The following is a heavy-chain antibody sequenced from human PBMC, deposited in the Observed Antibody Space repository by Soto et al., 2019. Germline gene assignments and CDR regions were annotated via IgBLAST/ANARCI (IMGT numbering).Heavy chain of an antibody. CDR3: ARENSLGSGSHYYYGMDV. CDR1: GFIFSTYS. V-gene: IGHV3-48*02. CDR2: ISSSSSTI. Sequence: GGSLRLSCASSGFIFSTYSMNWVRQAPGKGLEWVSYISSSSSTIYYADSVKGRFTISRDNAKNSLYLQMNSLRDEDTAVYYCARENSLGSGSHYYYGMDVWGQGTTVTVSS. D-gene: IGHD3-10*01. J-gene: IGHJ6*02.